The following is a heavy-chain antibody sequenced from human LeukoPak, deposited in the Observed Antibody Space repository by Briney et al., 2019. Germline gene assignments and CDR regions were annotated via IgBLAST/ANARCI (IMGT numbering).Heavy chain of an antibody. V-gene: IGHV3-48*01. J-gene: IGHJ6*03. D-gene: IGHD2-2*01. Sequence: GGSLRPSCSASGFTFSSYSMNSVRQAPGKGLEWVSYISSSTSTIYYAYSVKGRFTISRENAKNSLYLQMNSLRAEDMAVYYCARLPVVPAAIIYYYYYYMDVWGKGTTVTVSS. CDR3: ARLPVVPAAIIYYYYYYMDV. CDR1: GFTFSSYS. CDR2: ISSSTSTI.